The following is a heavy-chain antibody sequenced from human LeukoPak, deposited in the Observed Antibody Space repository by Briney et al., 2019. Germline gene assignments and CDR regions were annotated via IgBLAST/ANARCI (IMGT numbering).Heavy chain of an antibody. V-gene: IGHV4-59*01. D-gene: IGHD6-19*01. CDR3: ARVGGSSGWYFFGAFDI. Sequence: SETLSLTCTVSGGSISSYYWSWIRQPPGKGLEWIGYTYYSGSTNYNPSLKSRVTISVDTSKNQFSLKLSSVTAADTAVYYCARVGGSSGWYFFGAFDIWGQGTMVTVSS. J-gene: IGHJ3*02. CDR2: TYYSGST. CDR1: GGSISSYY.